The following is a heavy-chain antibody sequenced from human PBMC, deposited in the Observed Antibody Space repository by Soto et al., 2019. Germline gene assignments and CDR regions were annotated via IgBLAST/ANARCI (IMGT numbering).Heavy chain of an antibody. CDR2: ISYDGSNK. V-gene: IGHV3-30-3*01. Sequence: GGSLRLSCAASGFTFSSYAMHWVRQAPGKGLEWVAVISYDGSNKYYADSVKGRFTISRDNSKNTLYLQMNSLRAEDTAVYYCASGAAAAKGSFDYWGQGTLVTVSS. J-gene: IGHJ4*02. CDR3: ASGAAAAKGSFDY. D-gene: IGHD6-13*01. CDR1: GFTFSSYA.